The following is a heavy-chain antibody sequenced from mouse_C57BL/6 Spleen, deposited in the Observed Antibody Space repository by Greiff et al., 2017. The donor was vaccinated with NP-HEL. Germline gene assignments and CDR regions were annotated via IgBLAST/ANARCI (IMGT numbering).Heavy chain of an antibody. Sequence: EVKLMESGAELVRPGASVKLSCTASGFNIKDDYMHWVKQRPEQGLEWIGWIDPENGDTEYASKFQGKATITADTSSNTAYLQLSSLTSEDTAVYYCTTHGSSYAMDYWGQGTSVTVSS. J-gene: IGHJ4*01. CDR1: GFNIKDDY. V-gene: IGHV14-4*01. D-gene: IGHD1-1*01. CDR3: TTHGSSYAMDY. CDR2: IDPENGDT.